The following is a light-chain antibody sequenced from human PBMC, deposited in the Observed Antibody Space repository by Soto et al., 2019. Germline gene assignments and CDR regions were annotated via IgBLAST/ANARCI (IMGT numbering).Light chain of an antibody. V-gene: IGLV1-44*01. CDR3: AAWDDSRGFV. CDR1: SSNIGSNT. J-gene: IGLJ1*01. Sequence: QAVVTQPPSASGTPGQTVTISCSGSSSNIGSNTVNWYQQFPGTAPKLLIYRNNQRPSGVPDRFSGSKSGTSASLAISGLQSEDEADYYCAAWDDSRGFVFGTGTKLTVL. CDR2: RNN.